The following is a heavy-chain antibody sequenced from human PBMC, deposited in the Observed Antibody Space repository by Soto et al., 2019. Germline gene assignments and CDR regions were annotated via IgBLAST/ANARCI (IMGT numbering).Heavy chain of an antibody. D-gene: IGHD6-13*01. V-gene: IGHV4-39*01. CDR1: GGSISSSSYY. J-gene: IGHJ4*02. Sequence: QLQLQESGPGLVKPSETLSLTCTVSGGSISSSSYYWGWIRQPPGKGLEWIGSIYYSGSTYYNPSLKSRVTISVDTSKNQFSLKLSSVTAADTAVYYCARQDLAAAGIDYWGQGTLVTVSS. CDR3: ARQDLAAAGIDY. CDR2: IYYSGST.